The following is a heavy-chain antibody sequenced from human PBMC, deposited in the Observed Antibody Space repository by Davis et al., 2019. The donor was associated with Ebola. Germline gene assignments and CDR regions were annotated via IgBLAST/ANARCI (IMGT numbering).Heavy chain of an antibody. CDR2: IKQDGSEK. CDR3: AKEGGGGYDILTGFFDY. V-gene: IGHV3-7*03. CDR1: GFTFSSYW. Sequence: GESLKISCAASGFTFSSYWMSWVRQAPGKGLEWVANIKQDGSEKYYVDSVKGRFTISRDNAKNSLYLQINSLRAEDTAVYYCAKEGGGGYDILTGFFDYWGQGTLVTVSS. J-gene: IGHJ4*02. D-gene: IGHD3-9*01.